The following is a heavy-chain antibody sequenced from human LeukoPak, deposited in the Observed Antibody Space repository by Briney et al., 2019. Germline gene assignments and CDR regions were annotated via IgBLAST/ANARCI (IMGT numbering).Heavy chain of an antibody. D-gene: IGHD6-13*01. CDR3: ARVHSSSWSLYYYYYMDV. CDR2: IYYSGST. J-gene: IGHJ6*03. V-gene: IGHV4-59*01. Sequence: SEALSLTCTVSGGSISSYYWSWIRQPPGKGLEWIGYIYYSGSTNYNPSLKSRVTISVDTSKNQFSLKLSSVTAADTAVYYCARVHSSSWSLYYYYYMDVWGKGTTVTVSS. CDR1: GGSISSYY.